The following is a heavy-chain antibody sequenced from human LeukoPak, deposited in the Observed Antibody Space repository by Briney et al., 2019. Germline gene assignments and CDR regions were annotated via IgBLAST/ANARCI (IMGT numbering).Heavy chain of an antibody. CDR2: IYSGGST. D-gene: IGHD3-16*01. V-gene: IGHV3-53*01. CDR1: GFTVRDNY. J-gene: IGHJ4*02. Sequence: PGGSLRLSCAASGFTVRDNYMSWVRQAPGKGLEWVSIIYSGGSTYYADSVKGRFTISRDISENTLYLQMNTLRVEDTAVYYCARGLDDNTYMTFDYWGQGTLVTVS. CDR3: ARGLDDNTYMTFDY.